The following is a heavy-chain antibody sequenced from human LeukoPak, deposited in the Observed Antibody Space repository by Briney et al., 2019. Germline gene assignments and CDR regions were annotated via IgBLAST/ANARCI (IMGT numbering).Heavy chain of an antibody. Sequence: SETLSLTCTVSGGSISSGGYYWTWIRQPPGKGLEWIGYIYYSGSTNYNPSLKSRVTISVDTSKNQFSLKLSSVTAADTAVYYCARPNSNYLGNDAFDIWGQGTMVTVSS. D-gene: IGHD4-11*01. CDR1: GGSISSGGYY. V-gene: IGHV4-61*08. CDR2: IYYSGST. CDR3: ARPNSNYLGNDAFDI. J-gene: IGHJ3*02.